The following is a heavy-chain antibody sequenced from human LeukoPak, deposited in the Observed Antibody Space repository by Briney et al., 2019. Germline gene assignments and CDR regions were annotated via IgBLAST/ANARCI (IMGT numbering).Heavy chain of an antibody. Sequence: ASVKVSCKASGGTFSSYAISWVRQAPGQGLEWMGGIIPIFGTANYAQKFQGRVTITTDESTSTAYMELSSLRSEDTAVYYCATGYSYGYGGYAFDIWGQGTMVTVSS. CDR3: ATGYSYGYGGYAFDI. CDR2: IIPIFGTA. V-gene: IGHV1-69*05. D-gene: IGHD5-18*01. J-gene: IGHJ3*02. CDR1: GGTFSSYA.